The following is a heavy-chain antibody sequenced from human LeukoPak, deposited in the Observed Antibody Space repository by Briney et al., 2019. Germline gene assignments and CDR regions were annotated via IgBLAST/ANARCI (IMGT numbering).Heavy chain of an antibody. D-gene: IGHD6-13*01. CDR2: INPSGGST. J-gene: IGHJ4*02. V-gene: IGHV1-46*01. CDR3: ASSVRSPLGVAAAGFFDY. Sequence: ASVKVSCKASGYTFTSYYMHWVRQAPGQGLEWMGIINPSGGSTSYAQKFQSRVTMTRDTSTSTVYMELSSLRSEDTAVYYCASSVRSPLGVAAAGFFDYWGQGTLVTVSS. CDR1: GYTFTSYY.